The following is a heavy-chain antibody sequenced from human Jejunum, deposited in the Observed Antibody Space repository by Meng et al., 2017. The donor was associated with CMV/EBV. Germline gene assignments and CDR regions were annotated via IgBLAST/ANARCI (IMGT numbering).Heavy chain of an antibody. V-gene: IGHV3-23*01. J-gene: IGHJ4*02. Sequence: LKISCAASENSITYYAMDWVRQAPGKGLEWVSAILVDSVTTYYADSVKGRFTISRDNSKNMMYLQMNSLRLEDTAVYFCARRGQVWGQGALVTVPQ. CDR3: ARRGQV. CDR2: ILVDSVTT. CDR1: ENSITYYA.